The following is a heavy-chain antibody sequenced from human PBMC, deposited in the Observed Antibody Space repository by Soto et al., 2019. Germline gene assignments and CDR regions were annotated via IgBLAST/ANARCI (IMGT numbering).Heavy chain of an antibody. D-gene: IGHD1-1*01. CDR1: GDTFTRSV. V-gene: IGHV1-69*02. J-gene: IGHJ4*02. CDR2: IIPVLGVE. Sequence: QVQLVQSGAEVKNPGSSVKVSCQGSGDTFTRSVISWVRQVPGQRLEWMGRIIPVLGVENHAQNFQGRVTVTADKSTSTAYLELNSLKSEETAIYYCASSTTGVYVFHDWGQGTLVTVSS. CDR3: ASSTTGVYVFHD.